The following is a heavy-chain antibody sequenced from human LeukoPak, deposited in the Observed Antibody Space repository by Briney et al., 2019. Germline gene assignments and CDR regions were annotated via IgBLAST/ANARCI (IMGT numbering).Heavy chain of an antibody. CDR3: AREVRGVISFDDY. D-gene: IGHD3-10*01. J-gene: IGHJ4*02. CDR1: GGTSSGYA. Sequence: ASVKVSCKASGGTSSGYAISWVRQAPGQGLEWMGGIIPIFGTANYAQKFQGRVTITADESTSTAYMELSSLRSEDTAVYYCAREVRGVISFDDYWGQGTLVTVSS. V-gene: IGHV1-69*13. CDR2: IIPIFGTA.